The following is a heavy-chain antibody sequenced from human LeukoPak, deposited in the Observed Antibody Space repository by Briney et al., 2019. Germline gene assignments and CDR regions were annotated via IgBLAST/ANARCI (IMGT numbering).Heavy chain of an antibody. J-gene: IGHJ4*02. V-gene: IGHV4-59*08. Sequence: SETLSLTCTVSGGSISSYYWSWIRQPPGKGLEWIGYIYYSGSTNYNPSLKSRVTISVDTSKNQFFLKLSSVTAADTAVYYCARHMVRGVSYFDYWGQGTLVTVSS. CDR2: IYYSGST. CDR3: ARHMVRGVSYFDY. CDR1: GGSISSYY. D-gene: IGHD3-10*01.